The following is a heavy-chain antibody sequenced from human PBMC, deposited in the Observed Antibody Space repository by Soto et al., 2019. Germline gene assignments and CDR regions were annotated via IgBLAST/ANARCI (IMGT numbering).Heavy chain of an antibody. D-gene: IGHD3-9*01. J-gene: IGHJ6*02. CDR2: IGTAGDT. CDR1: GFTFSSYD. Sequence: PGGSLRLSCAASGFTFSSYDMHWVRQATGKGLEWVSAIGTAGDTYYPGSVKGRFTISRENAKNSLYLQMNSLIAEDTAVYYFARVLRYGYSPVLGYGMDVWGQGTTVTVSS. V-gene: IGHV3-13*01. CDR3: ARVLRYGYSPVLGYGMDV.